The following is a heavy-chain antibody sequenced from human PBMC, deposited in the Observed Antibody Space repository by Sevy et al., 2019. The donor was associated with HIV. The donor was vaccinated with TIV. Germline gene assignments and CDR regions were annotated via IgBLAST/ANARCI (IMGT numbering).Heavy chain of an antibody. D-gene: IGHD3-3*01. Sequence: SETLSLTCTVSGGSISSSSYYWGWIRQPPGKGLEWIGSIYYSGSTYYNPSLKSRVTISVDTSKNQFSLQLSSVTAADTAVYYCARQVTIFGVSVRDWFYPWGQGTLVTVSS. J-gene: IGHJ5*02. CDR2: IYYSGST. CDR1: GGSISSSSYY. CDR3: ARQVTIFGVSVRDWFYP. V-gene: IGHV4-39*01.